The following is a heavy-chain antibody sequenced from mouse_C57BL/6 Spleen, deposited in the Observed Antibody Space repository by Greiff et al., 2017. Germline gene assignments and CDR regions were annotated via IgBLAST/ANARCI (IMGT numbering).Heavy chain of an antibody. CDR2: LYPGDGDT. D-gene: IGHD2-1*01. CDR3: AREPDGNYWFDY. CDR1: GYAFSSYW. Sequence: QVQLQQSGAELVKPGASVKISCKASGYAFSSYWMNWVKQRPGRGLEWIGQLYPGDGDTNYNGKFKGKATLTADKSSSTAYMQLSSLTSEDSAVYFCAREPDGNYWFDYWGQGTTLTVSS. V-gene: IGHV1-80*01. J-gene: IGHJ2*01.